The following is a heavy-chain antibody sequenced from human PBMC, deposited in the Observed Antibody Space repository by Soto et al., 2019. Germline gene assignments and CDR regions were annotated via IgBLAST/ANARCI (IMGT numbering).Heavy chain of an antibody. CDR3: ARDSRWGGWMSTGQRDYGMDV. D-gene: IGHD6-19*01. J-gene: IGHJ6*02. CDR1: GGTFSHYA. V-gene: IGHV1-69*12. Sequence: QVHLVQSGAEVKKPGSSVKVSCKVSGGTFSHYAISWVRQAPGQGLEWMGGIIPMSDTSNYAQKFQDRITISADESMSIVYMDLRSLKSDDTAVYYCARDSRWGGWMSTGQRDYGMDVWGQGTIVTVSS. CDR2: IIPMSDTS.